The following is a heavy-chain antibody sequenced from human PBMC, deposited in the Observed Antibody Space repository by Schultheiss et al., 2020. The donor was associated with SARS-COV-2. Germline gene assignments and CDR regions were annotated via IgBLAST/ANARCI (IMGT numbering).Heavy chain of an antibody. CDR3: ATEKGEWSDAFDI. V-gene: IGHV4-61*01. CDR2: IFVRGNT. D-gene: IGHD3-3*01. CDR1: GGSVSSGSHY. Sequence: SETLSLTCTVSGGSVSSGSHYWSWVRQPPGKGLEWLGHIFVRGNTNYNPSLKSRVTISVDTSKNQFSLKLSSVTAADTAVYYCATEKGEWSDAFDIWGQGTMVTVSS. J-gene: IGHJ3*02.